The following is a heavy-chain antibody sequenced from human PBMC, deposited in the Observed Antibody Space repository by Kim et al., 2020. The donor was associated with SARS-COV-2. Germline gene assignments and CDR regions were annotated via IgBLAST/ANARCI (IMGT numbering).Heavy chain of an antibody. CDR3: ARGLRTMGWRHYFDY. V-gene: IGHV1-69*01. Sequence: QKFQGRVTITADESTSTAYMELSSLRSEDTAVYYCARGLRTMGWRHYFDYWGQGTLVTVSS. D-gene: IGHD1-1*01. J-gene: IGHJ4*02.